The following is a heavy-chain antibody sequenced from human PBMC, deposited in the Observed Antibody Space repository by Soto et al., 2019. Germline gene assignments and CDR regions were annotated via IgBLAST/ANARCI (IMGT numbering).Heavy chain of an antibody. V-gene: IGHV3-23*01. CDR3: AKRGSSWSPFDY. Sequence: GGSLRLSCAASGFTFSSYAMSWVRRAPGKGLEWVSAISGSGGTTYYADSVKGRFTISRDNSKNTLYLQVNSLRAEDTAVYYCAKRGSSWSPFDYWGQGTQVTVSS. CDR1: GFTFSSYA. J-gene: IGHJ4*02. CDR2: ISGSGGTT. D-gene: IGHD6-13*01.